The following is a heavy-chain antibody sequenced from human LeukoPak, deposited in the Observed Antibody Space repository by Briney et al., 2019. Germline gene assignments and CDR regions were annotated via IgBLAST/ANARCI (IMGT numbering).Heavy chain of an antibody. Sequence: PGGSLRLSCAASGFSFRSYAMNWVRQAPGKGLEWVAAISSSGASTYYVDSVKGRFTISRDNSKNTLYLQMNSLRVEDTAVYYCARRALDIYGMDVWGQGNTGNVSS. CDR2: ISSSGAST. CDR3: ARRALDIYGMDV. J-gene: IGHJ6*02. V-gene: IGHV3-23*01. CDR1: GFSFRSYA.